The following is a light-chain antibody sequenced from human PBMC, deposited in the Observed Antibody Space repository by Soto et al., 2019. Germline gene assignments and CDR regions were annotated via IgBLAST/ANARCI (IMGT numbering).Light chain of an antibody. J-gene: IGKJ1*01. V-gene: IGKV3-20*01. CDR2: GAS. CDR3: QQYGNSPT. Sequence: EIVLTQSPGTLSLSPGERATLSCRASQSVSSHLTWYQQKPGQAPRLLIYGASNRATGIPDRFTGSGSGTDFTLTISRLEPEDSAVYYCQQYGNSPTFGQGTKVEIK. CDR1: QSVSSH.